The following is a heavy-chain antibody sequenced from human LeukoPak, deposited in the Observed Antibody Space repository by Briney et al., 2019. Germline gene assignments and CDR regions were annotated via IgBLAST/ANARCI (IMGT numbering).Heavy chain of an antibody. V-gene: IGHV3-21*01. CDR3: AKGSSWLVDTAMAHDYFDY. CDR1: GFTFSSYS. J-gene: IGHJ4*02. Sequence: GGSLRLSCAASGFTFSSYSMNWVRQAPGKGLEWVSSISSSSSYIYYADSVKGRFTISRDNSKNTLYLQMNSLRAEDTAVYYCAKGSSWLVDTAMAHDYFDYWGQGTLVTVSS. CDR2: ISSSSSYI. D-gene: IGHD5-18*01.